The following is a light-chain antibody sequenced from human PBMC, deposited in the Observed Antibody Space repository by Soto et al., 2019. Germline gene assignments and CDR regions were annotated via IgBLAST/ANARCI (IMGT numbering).Light chain of an antibody. Sequence: QSVLTQPASVSESPGRSITISCTGTSSDVGSYNVVSWYQQNPGKAPKLIIYEATKRPSGVSGRFSGSKSGNTASLTISGLQAEDEADYYCSSFAGSGNWVFGGGTKLTVL. CDR1: SSDVGSYNV. CDR2: EAT. CDR3: SSFAGSGNWV. V-gene: IGLV2-23*01. J-gene: IGLJ3*02.